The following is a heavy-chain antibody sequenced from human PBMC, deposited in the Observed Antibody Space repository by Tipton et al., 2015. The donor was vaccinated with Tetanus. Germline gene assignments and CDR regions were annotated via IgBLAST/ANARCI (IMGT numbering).Heavy chain of an antibody. V-gene: IGHV4-61*08. CDR3: ARCPYGGVSGTLYY. CDR2: IDYSGST. J-gene: IGHJ4*02. D-gene: IGHD4-23*01. CDR1: GGSIRSGGYY. Sequence: TLSLTCTVSGGSIRSGGYYWSWVRQPPGKGLEWIGYIDYSGSTNYNPSLKSRVTISIDTSKKQFSLNLSSVTAADTAVYFCARCPYGGVSGTLYYWGQGILVTVSS.